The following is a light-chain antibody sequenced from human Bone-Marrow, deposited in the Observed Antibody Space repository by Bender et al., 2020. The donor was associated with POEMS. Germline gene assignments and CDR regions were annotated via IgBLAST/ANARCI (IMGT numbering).Light chain of an antibody. CDR1: SSDVGDSKF. CDR2: EVS. Sequence: QSALTQPASVSGSPGQSITISCTGTSSDVGDSKFVSWYQQHPGKAPKLMIYEVSNRPSGVSNRFSGSKSGNTASLTISGLQAEDEADYYCTSYTTTTTLAVFGTGTQVTVL. CDR3: TSYTTTTTLAV. J-gene: IGLJ1*01. V-gene: IGLV2-14*01.